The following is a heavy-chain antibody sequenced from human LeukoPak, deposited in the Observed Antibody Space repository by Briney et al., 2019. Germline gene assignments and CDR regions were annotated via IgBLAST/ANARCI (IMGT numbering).Heavy chain of an antibody. CDR2: VNADGGNT. D-gene: IGHD2-21*01. V-gene: IGHV3-23*01. CDR1: GFTFSSYG. J-gene: IGHJ6*02. CDR3: AKDRGDTLAGGMDV. Sequence: GGSLRLSCAASGFTFSSYGMHWVRQAPGKGLEWVSTVNADGGNTYYADSVKGRFTISRDNSKSTLILQMNSLRAEDTAVYYCAKDRGDTLAGGMDVWGQGTTVTVSS.